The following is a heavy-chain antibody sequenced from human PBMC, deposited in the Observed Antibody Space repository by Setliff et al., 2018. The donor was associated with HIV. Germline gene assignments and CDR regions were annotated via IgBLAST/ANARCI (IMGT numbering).Heavy chain of an antibody. CDR1: GASISSGNW. CDR2: IFHTGST. V-gene: IGHV4-4*02. J-gene: IGHJ4*02. CDR3: ARLMXXWDYFDY. D-gene: IGHD3-16*01. Sequence: TSETLSLTCAVSGASISSGNWWSCGRQSPGKGLGWIGEIFHTGSTNYNPSLKSRVTISVDTSKNHFSLNVSSLTAADTALYFCARLMXXWDYFDYWGQGTQVXXXS.